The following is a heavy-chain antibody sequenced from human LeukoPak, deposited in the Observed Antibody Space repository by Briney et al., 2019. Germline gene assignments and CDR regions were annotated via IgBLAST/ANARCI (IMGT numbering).Heavy chain of an antibody. CDR1: GYTFTSYG. V-gene: IGHV1-18*04. D-gene: IGHD6-19*01. Sequence: GASVKVSCKASGYTFTSYGISWVRQAPGQGLEWMGWISAYNGNTNYAQELQGRVTMTTDTSTSTAYMELRSLRSDDTAVYYCAREGIAVAGIYYYYYGMDVWGKGITVTVSS. CDR2: ISAYNGNT. J-gene: IGHJ6*04. CDR3: AREGIAVAGIYYYYYGMDV.